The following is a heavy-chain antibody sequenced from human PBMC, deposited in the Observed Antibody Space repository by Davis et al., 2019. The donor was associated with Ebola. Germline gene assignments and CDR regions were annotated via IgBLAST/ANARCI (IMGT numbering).Heavy chain of an antibody. CDR3: TRDRIPLDYGAPFDF. D-gene: IGHD4-17*01. CDR1: GFTVSSNY. Sequence: GGSLRLSCAASGFTVSSNYMSWVRQAPGKGLEWVSVIYSGGSTYYADSMKGRFTISRDNAKNSLYLQINSLRAEDTAVYYCTRDRIPLDYGAPFDFWGQGTLVTVSS. V-gene: IGHV3-53*01. CDR2: IYSGGST. J-gene: IGHJ4*02.